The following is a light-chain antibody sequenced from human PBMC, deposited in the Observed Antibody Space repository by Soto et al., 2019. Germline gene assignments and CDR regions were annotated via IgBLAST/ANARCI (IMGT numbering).Light chain of an antibody. Sequence: QSALTQPPSASGSPGQSVTISCTGTSSDVGAYNYVSWYQQHPGKAPKLMIYEVSKRPSGVPGRFSGSKSGNTASLTVSGLQAEDEADYYCSSYAGSNNFRVFGTGT. J-gene: IGLJ1*01. V-gene: IGLV2-8*01. CDR1: SSDVGAYNY. CDR2: EVS. CDR3: SSYAGSNNFRV.